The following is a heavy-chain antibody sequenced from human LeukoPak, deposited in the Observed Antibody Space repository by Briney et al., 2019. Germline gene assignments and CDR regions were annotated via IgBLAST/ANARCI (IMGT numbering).Heavy chain of an antibody. CDR2: IIPILGIA. CDR3: ARDVYSSSFGVHHNWFDP. V-gene: IGHV1-69*04. D-gene: IGHD6-13*01. CDR1: GGTFSSYA. Sequence: SVKVSCKASGGTFSSYAISWVRQAPGQGLEWMGRIIPILGIANYAQKFQGRVTITADKSTSTAYMELRSLRSEDTAVYYCARDVYSSSFGVHHNWFDPWGQGTLVTVSS. J-gene: IGHJ5*02.